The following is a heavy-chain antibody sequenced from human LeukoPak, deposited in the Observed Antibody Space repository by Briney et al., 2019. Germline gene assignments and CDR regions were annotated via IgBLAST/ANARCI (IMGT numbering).Heavy chain of an antibody. Sequence: KTGGSLRLSCAASGFTFSSYGMHWVRQAPGKGLEWVAVISYDGSNKYYADSVKGRFTISRDNSKNTLYLQMNSLRAEDTAVYYCAEDRLPPFVVVKVGMDVWGQGTTVTVSS. CDR1: GFTFSSYG. CDR3: AEDRLPPFVVVKVGMDV. CDR2: ISYDGSNK. J-gene: IGHJ6*02. V-gene: IGHV3-30*18. D-gene: IGHD2-21*01.